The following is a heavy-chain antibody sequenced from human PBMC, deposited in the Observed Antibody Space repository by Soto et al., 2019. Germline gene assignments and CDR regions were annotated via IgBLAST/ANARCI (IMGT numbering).Heavy chain of an antibody. Sequence: QAGGSLRLSCAASDFTFGDYVMHWVRQAPGKGLDWVAVIWYDDRNKYYADSVKGRFTISRDNSENTLYLQMDSLRAEDTAVYFCARGLPRHSDTTGYSTYYFDYWGQGTLVTVSS. D-gene: IGHD3-22*01. CDR1: DFTFGDYV. J-gene: IGHJ4*02. V-gene: IGHV3-33*01. CDR3: ARGLPRHSDTTGYSTYYFDY. CDR2: IWYDDRNK.